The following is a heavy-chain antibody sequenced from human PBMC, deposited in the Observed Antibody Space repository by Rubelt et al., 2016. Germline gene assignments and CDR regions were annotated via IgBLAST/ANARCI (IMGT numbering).Heavy chain of an antibody. J-gene: IGHJ4*02. CDR2: IWYDGSNK. CDR3: AREGYCTSTSCPEPFDY. V-gene: IGHV3-33*01. Sequence: SSYGMHWVRQAPGKGLEWVAVIWYDGSNKYYADSVKGRFTISRDNAKNSLYLQMNSLRVEDSAVYYCAREGYCTSTSCPEPFDYWGQGTLVTVSS. CDR1: SSYG. D-gene: IGHD2-2*01.